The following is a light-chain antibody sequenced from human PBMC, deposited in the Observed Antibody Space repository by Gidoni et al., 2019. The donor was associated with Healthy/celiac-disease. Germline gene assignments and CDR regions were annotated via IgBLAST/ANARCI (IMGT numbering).Light chain of an antibody. J-gene: IGLJ7*01. CDR1: SSDVGGYNY. CDR2: DVS. Sequence: QSALTQPRPVSGSPGQSVNISCTGTSSDVGGYNYVSWYQQHPGKAPTLMIYDVSKRPSGVPDRFSGSKSGNTASLTISGLQAEDEADYYCCSYAGSYAVFGGGTQLTVL. CDR3: CSYAGSYAV. V-gene: IGLV2-11*01.